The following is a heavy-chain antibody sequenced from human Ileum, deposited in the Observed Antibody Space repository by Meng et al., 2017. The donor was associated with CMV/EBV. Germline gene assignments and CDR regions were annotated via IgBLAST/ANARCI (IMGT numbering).Heavy chain of an antibody. CDR2: INTNTGNP. D-gene: IGHD1-26*01. V-gene: IGHV7-4-1*02. CDR3: ARDGLSGRYFDY. Sequence: QVQLVQSGAEVKKPGASVKVSCKASGYNFTSNNIIWVRQAPGQGPEWMGWINTNTGNPTYAKGFTGRFVFSLDTSVSTTYLQISSLKAEDTAVYYCARDGLSGRYFDYWGQGTLVTVSS. J-gene: IGHJ4*02. CDR1: GYNFTSNN.